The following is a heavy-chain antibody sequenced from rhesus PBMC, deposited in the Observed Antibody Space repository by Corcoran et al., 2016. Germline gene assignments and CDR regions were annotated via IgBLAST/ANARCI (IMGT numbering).Heavy chain of an antibody. D-gene: IGHD3-16*01. CDR1: GFTFSSYG. Sequence: EVQLVETGGGLVQPGGSLKLSCAASGFTFSSYGMSWVRQAPGKGLEWVSAINSGGGSTYYADSVKGRFTISRDNSKNTLSLQMNSLRAEDTAVYYCAREVVITCFDYWGQGVLVTVSS. CDR2: INSGGGST. CDR3: AREVVITCFDY. V-gene: IGHV3S5*01. J-gene: IGHJ4*01.